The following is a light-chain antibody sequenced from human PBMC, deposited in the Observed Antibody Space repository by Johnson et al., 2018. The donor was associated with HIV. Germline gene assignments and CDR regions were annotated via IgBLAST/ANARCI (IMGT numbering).Light chain of an antibody. J-gene: IGLJ1*01. CDR2: END. CDR1: SSNIGSNY. V-gene: IGLV1-51*02. CDR3: GTGDSSLSAYV. Sequence: QSVLTQPPSVSAAPGQKVTISCSGSSSNIGSNYVSWFQQLPGTAPKLLICENDKRPSGIPYRFSGSKSGTSATLGITGLQTGDEADYYCGTGDSSLSAYVFGTGTKVTVL.